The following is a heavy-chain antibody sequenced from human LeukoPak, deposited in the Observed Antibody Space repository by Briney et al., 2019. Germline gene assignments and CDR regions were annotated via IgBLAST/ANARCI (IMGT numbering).Heavy chain of an antibody. V-gene: IGHV3-20*04. D-gene: IGHD3-3*01. CDR3: ARASWGGYYKGEIGY. J-gene: IGHJ4*02. CDR1: GFTFDDYG. CDR2: INWNGGST. Sequence: GGSLRLSCAASGFTFDDYGMSWVRQAPGKGLEWVSGINWNGGSTGYADSVKGRFTISRDNAKNSLYLQMNSLRAEDTALYYCARASWGGYYKGEIGYWGQGTLVTVSS.